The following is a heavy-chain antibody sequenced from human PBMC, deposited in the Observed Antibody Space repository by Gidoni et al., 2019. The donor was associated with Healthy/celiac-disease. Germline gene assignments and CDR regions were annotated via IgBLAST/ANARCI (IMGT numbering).Heavy chain of an antibody. CDR3: ARGLLGVVAATPVLGFDY. D-gene: IGHD2-15*01. J-gene: IGHJ4*02. CDR1: GGSFSGSY. Sequence: QVQLQQWGAGLLKPSETLSLTCAVYGGSFSGSYWRWIRQPPGKGLELIGEINHSGSTNYNPSLKSRVTISVDTSKNQFSLKLSSVTAADTAVYYCARGLLGVVAATPVLGFDYWGQGTLVTVSS. V-gene: IGHV4-34*01. CDR2: INHSGST.